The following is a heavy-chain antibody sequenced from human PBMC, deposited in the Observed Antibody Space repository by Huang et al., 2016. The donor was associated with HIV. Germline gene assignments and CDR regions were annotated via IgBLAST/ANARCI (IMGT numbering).Heavy chain of an antibody. J-gene: IGHJ4*02. CDR1: GYIFTTSW. CDR3: ARLAGGTWSYYFDL. Sequence: EVELVQSGTEVKKPGESLKISCKGSGYIFTTSWIGWVRQLPGTGLEWMGIIYPGDSDTRYSPSFQGQVTMSVDKSINTAYLHWSSLKASDTAMYYCARLAGGTWSYYFDLWGQGALVTVSS. V-gene: IGHV5-51*03. CDR2: IYPGDSDT. D-gene: IGHD3-10*01.